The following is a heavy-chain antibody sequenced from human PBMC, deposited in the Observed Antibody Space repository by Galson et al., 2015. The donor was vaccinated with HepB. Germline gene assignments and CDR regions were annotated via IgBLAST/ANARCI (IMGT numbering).Heavy chain of an antibody. CDR2: INSGNGNS. V-gene: IGHV1-3*01. CDR1: GYIFTNYA. J-gene: IGHJ3*01. D-gene: IGHD3/OR15-3a*01. CDR3: VRGGIGYDFRIRNL. Sequence: SVKVSCKASGYIFTNYAMHWVRQAPGQGLEWMAWINSGNGNSKYSQMFQGRVTITMDTSATIASLELSSLTTEDTAVYYCVRGGIGYDFRIRNLWGQGTAVTVSS.